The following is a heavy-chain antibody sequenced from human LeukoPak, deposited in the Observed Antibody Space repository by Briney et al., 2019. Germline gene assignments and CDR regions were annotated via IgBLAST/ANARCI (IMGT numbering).Heavy chain of an antibody. CDR3: ATVKEHKFWSGYYTDPPCWFDS. Sequence: ASVNLSRQASGYTFTDYYMHWVQQAPGKGLEWMGRVYPGDGETIYAEKFQGRVTIIADTSTDTAYMELSSLRSEDRAVYYCATVKEHKFWSGYYTDPPCWFDSWGQGTLVTVSS. V-gene: IGHV1-69-2*01. J-gene: IGHJ5*01. CDR2: VYPGDGET. CDR1: GYTFTDYY. D-gene: IGHD3-3*01.